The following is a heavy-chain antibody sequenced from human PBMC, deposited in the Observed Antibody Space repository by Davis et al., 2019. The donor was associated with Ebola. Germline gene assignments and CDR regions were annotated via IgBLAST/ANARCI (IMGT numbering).Heavy chain of an antibody. CDR1: GGSISSYY. D-gene: IGHD6-13*01. CDR3: AREGQASSSWGTYYYYGMDV. V-gene: IGHV4-4*08. J-gene: IGHJ6*02. CDR2: IYTSGST. Sequence: PSETLSLTCTVSGGSISSYYWSWIRQPPGKGLEWIGHIYTSGSTNYNPSLKSRVTISVDTSKNQFSLKLSSVTAADTAVYYCAREGQASSSWGTYYYYGMDVWGQGTTVTVSS.